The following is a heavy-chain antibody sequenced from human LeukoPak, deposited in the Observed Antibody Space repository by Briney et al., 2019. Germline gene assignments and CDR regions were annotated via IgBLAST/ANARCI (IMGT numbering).Heavy chain of an antibody. CDR2: INAGNGNT. J-gene: IGHJ6*02. V-gene: IGHV1-3*01. D-gene: IGHD6-19*01. CDR3: ARGTAVAGYYYYYGMDV. CDR1: GYTFTSYG. Sequence: ASVKVSCKASGYTFTSYGISWVRQAPGQRLEWMGWINAGNGNTKYSQKFQGRVTITRDTSASTAYIELSSLRSEDTAVYYCARGTAVAGYYYYYGMDVWGQGTTVTVSS.